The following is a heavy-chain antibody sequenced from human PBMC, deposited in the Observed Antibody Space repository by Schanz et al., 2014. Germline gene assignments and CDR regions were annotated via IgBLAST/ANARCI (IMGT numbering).Heavy chain of an antibody. CDR3: ASGVHVSSLQKGLQF. D-gene: IGHD3-10*01. CDR2: IATSSSTR. V-gene: IGHV3-48*01. Sequence: EGQLVESGGGLVQPGRSLRLSCTASGFTFSDYARSWFRQAPGRGLEWLSYIATSSSTRHYADSVKGRVTISRDNAKNSVSLQMRRLRVEDTAVYYCASGVHVSSLQKGLQFWGRGTLVIVSS. CDR1: GFTFSDYA. J-gene: IGHJ1*01.